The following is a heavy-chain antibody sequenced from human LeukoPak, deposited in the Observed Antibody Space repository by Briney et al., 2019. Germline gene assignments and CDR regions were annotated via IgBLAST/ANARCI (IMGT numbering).Heavy chain of an antibody. V-gene: IGHV4-34*01. CDR3: ARPSPITIFGGQYRNNWFDP. D-gene: IGHD3-3*01. CDR1: GGSFSGYY. Sequence: SETLSLTCAVYGGSFSGYYWSWIRQPPGKGLEWIGEINHSGSTNYNPSLKSRVTISVDTSKNQFSLKLSSVTAADTAVYYCARPSPITIFGGQYRNNWFDPWGQGILVTVSS. J-gene: IGHJ5*02. CDR2: INHSGST.